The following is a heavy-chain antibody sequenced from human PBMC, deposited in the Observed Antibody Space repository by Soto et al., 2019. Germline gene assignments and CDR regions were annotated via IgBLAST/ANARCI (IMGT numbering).Heavy chain of an antibody. J-gene: IGHJ4*02. CDR1: GFTFDDYT. CDR2: ISWDGGTT. V-gene: IGHV3-43*01. D-gene: IGHD6-19*01. Sequence: VGSLRLSCAASGFTFDDYTMHWVRQAPGKGLEWVSLISWDGGTTYYADSVKGRFTISRDNSKNSLYLQMNSLRTEDTALYHCAKDLGSSGWFFDYWGQGTLVTVSS. CDR3: AKDLGSSGWFFDY.